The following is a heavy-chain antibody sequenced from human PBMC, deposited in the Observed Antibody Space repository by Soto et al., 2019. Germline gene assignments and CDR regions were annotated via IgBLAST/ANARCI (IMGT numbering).Heavy chain of an antibody. CDR2: IIPLSGTA. CDR1: GGTFSNYA. D-gene: IGHD6-19*01. CDR3: ASDYAVADTYYYGMDV. J-gene: IGHJ6*02. V-gene: IGHV1-69*13. Sequence: RASVKVSCKASGGTFSNYAISWVRQAPGQGLEWMGGIIPLSGTANYAQKFQGRVTITADDSTSTAYMELRSLRSEDTAIYYCASDYAVADTYYYGMDVWGQGTTVTVS.